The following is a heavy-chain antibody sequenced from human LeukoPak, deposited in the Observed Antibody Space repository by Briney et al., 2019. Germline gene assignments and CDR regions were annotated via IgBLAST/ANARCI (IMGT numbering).Heavy chain of an antibody. J-gene: IGHJ5*02. CDR3: AREASDYGDYNWFDP. CDR1: GFTFSSYW. Sequence: GGSLRLSCAASGFTFSSYWMSWVRQAPGKGLEWVANIKQDGSEKYYVDSVKGRFTISRDNAKNSLYLQMNSLRAEDTAVYYCAREASDYGDYNWFDPWGQGTLVTVSS. V-gene: IGHV3-7*01. D-gene: IGHD4-17*01. CDR2: IKQDGSEK.